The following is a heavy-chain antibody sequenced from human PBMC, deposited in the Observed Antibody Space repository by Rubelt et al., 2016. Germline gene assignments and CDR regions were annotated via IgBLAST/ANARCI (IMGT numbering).Heavy chain of an antibody. Sequence: EVQLLESGGGLVQPGGSLRLSCAASGFTFSTYAMSWVRQAPGKGLEWASSIRRGGDTYYADSVKGRFTLSRDNSKNTLYLQMNGLRAKATAVYYCANDPTQMKRPSCDVGVQETLVTVSS. CDR3: ANDPTQMKRPSCDV. CDR2: IRRGGDT. D-gene: IGHD2-21*02. V-gene: IGHV3-23*01. CDR1: GFTFSTYA. J-gene: IGHJ4*02.